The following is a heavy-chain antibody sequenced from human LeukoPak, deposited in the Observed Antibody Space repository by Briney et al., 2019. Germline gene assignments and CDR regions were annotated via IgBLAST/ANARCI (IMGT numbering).Heavy chain of an antibody. CDR1: GGSISRGGYS. D-gene: IGHD3-10*01. Sequence: SETLSLTCAVSGGSISRGGYSGRWVRQPPGKGLEWIMYIYHSGSTYYHPYLTSRDTISVYRSKNQFSLKLSAVTAADTAVYYCARFLYRFGYYFDYWGQGTLVTVSS. CDR2: IYHSGST. V-gene: IGHV4-30-2*01. CDR3: ARFLYRFGYYFDY. J-gene: IGHJ4*02.